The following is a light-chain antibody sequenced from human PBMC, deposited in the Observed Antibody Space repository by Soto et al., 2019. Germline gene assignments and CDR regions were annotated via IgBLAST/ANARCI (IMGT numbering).Light chain of an antibody. CDR3: MQALQTPNT. CDR1: QSQLYSDGYNY. Sequence: DMVMSQSHRALPVTPGGQASLSWSSRQSQLYSDGYNYVDWYLQKPGQSPQLLVYLGSNRASGVPDRFSGSGSGTDVTLTISRVEAEDVGLYYCMQALQTPNTFGQGTRLEIK. CDR2: LGS. J-gene: IGKJ5*01. V-gene: IGKV2-28*01.